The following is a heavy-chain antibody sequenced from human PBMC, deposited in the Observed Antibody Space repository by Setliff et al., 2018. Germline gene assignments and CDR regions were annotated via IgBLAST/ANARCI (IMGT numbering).Heavy chain of an antibody. CDR1: GFTFRDYS. V-gene: IGHV3-53*01. Sequence: PGESLKISCATSGFTFRDYSLTWVRQAPGKGLEWVSGIDQASHPYYPDSMKGRLAISRDNSRNTISLQINDLRAEDTATYYCAKDRVNDGIWDFDSWGQGLLVTVS. CDR2: IDQASHP. J-gene: IGHJ4*02. CDR3: AKDRVNDGIWDFDS. D-gene: IGHD1-20*01.